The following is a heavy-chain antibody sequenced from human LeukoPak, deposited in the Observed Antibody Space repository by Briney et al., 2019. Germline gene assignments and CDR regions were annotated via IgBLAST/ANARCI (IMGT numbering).Heavy chain of an antibody. Sequence: SETLSLTCTVSGGSIRGFYCSWIRQPPGKGLEWIGYISYTGSTNYNPSLKSRVTISVDTSKNQFSLKLSSVTAADTAVYYCARASSGWANGMDVWGQGTTVTVSS. CDR1: GGSIRGFY. J-gene: IGHJ6*02. D-gene: IGHD6-19*01. V-gene: IGHV4-59*08. CDR2: ISYTGST. CDR3: ARASSGWANGMDV.